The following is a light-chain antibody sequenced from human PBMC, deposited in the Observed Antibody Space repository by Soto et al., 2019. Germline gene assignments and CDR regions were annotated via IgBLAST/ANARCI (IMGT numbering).Light chain of an antibody. CDR2: DAS. CDR1: QSIDTN. V-gene: IGKV3-11*01. CDR3: QQRGKWPRTWA. J-gene: IGKJ1*01. Sequence: EIVLTQSPVTLSLSPGEGATLSCKASQSIDTNLGWYQQKPGQAPRLLIYDASLRATGIPARFTGSGSGPDFTHTISRLEPEDFAVYYCQQRGKWPRTWAFGQGNKVEVK.